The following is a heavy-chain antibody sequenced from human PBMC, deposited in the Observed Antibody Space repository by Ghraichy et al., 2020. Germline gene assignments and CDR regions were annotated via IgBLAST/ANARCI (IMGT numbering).Heavy chain of an antibody. D-gene: IGHD6-13*01. CDR2: IYSGGTT. V-gene: IGHV3-53*01. J-gene: IGHJ4*02. CDR1: GFDVSINR. CDR3: AREGAGGDY. Sequence: GGSLRLSCVGSGFDVSINRMSWVRQAPGKGLEWVSAIYSGGTTDYADSVKGRFTFSRDNSKNTVYLQMNSLRAEDTAVYYCAREGAGGDYWGQGTLVTVSS.